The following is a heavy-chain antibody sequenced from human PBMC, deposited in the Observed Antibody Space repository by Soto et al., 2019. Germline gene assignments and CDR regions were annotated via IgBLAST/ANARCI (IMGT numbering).Heavy chain of an antibody. Sequence: QVQLVESGGGVVQPGRSLRLSCAASGFTFSSYAMHWVRQAPGKGLEWVAVISYDGSNKYYADSVKGRFTISRDNSKNPLHLQMNSLRAEDTAVYYCATLSRGQWLYWGQGTLVTVSS. J-gene: IGHJ4*02. CDR3: ATLSRGQWLY. D-gene: IGHD6-19*01. V-gene: IGHV3-30-3*01. CDR2: ISYDGSNK. CDR1: GFTFSSYA.